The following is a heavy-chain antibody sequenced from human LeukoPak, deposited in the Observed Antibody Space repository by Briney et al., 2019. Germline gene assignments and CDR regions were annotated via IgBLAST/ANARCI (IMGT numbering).Heavy chain of an antibody. CDR1: GYIFSSYW. Sequence: GESLRISCKGSGYIFSSYWIGWARQMPEKGLEWMGIIYPGGSDTIYSPPFQGQVSISADKSISTAYLQWSSLKASDTAMYYCARQSRVSGSWYIIDYWGQGTLVTVSS. V-gene: IGHV5-51*01. CDR2: IYPGGSDT. J-gene: IGHJ4*02. CDR3: ARQSRVSGSWYIIDY. D-gene: IGHD6-13*01.